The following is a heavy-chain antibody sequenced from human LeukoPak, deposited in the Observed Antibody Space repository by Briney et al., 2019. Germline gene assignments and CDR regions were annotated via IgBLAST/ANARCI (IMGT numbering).Heavy chain of an antibody. CDR1: GYTFVNFG. Sequence: GASVKVSCKASGYTFVNFGLIWVRQAPGQGLEWMGWISPENGDTNYAQTFQDRVTMTTDTSTNTAYMELRSLTSDDTAVYFCARVFGYYYFYMDVWGEGTTVIISS. D-gene: IGHD3/OR15-3a*01. CDR3: ARVFGYYYFYMDV. J-gene: IGHJ6*03. CDR2: ISPENGDT. V-gene: IGHV1-18*01.